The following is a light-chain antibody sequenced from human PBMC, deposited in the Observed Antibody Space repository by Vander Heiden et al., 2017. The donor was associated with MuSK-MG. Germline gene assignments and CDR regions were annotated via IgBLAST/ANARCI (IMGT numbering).Light chain of an antibody. Sequence: SQSLLHSDGKTYLYWYLQKPGQTPHHLIYEVSNRFAGVPDRFSGSGSGADFTLKISRVEAEDVAAYYFMQTRQRPYTFGQGTKLEIK. J-gene: IGKJ2*01. CDR1: QSLLHSDGKTY. CDR2: EVS. CDR3: MQTRQRPYT. V-gene: IGKV2D-29*01.